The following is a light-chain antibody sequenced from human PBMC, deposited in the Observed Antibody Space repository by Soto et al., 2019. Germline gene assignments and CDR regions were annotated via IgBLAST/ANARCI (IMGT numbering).Light chain of an antibody. CDR2: GNS. CDR3: QSYDSSLSALYV. CDR1: SSNIGAGYD. Sequence: QPVLTQPPSVSGAPGQRVTISCTGSSSNIGAGYDVHWYQQIPGTAPKLLIYGNSNRPSGVPDRFSGSKSGTSASLAITGLQAEDEADYYCQSYDSSLSALYVFGTGTKLTVL. J-gene: IGLJ1*01. V-gene: IGLV1-40*01.